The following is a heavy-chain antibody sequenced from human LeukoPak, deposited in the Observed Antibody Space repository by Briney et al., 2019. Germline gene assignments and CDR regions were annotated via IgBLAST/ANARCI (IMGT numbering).Heavy chain of an antibody. J-gene: IGHJ3*02. CDR1: GGTFSSYA. Sequence: EASVKVSCKASGGTFSSYAISWVRQAPGQGLEWMGGIIPIFGTANYAQKFQGRVTITTDESTSTAYMELSSLRSEDTAVYYCARDSSGSYVRDAFDIWGQGTMVTVSS. V-gene: IGHV1-69*05. D-gene: IGHD1-26*01. CDR2: IIPIFGTA. CDR3: ARDSSGSYVRDAFDI.